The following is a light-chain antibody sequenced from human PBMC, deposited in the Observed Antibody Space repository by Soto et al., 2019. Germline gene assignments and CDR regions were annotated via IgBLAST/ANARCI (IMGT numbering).Light chain of an antibody. CDR3: AAWDDSQNGFVV. CDR1: SSNIGRHL. J-gene: IGLJ2*01. CDR2: SHF. V-gene: IGLV1-44*01. Sequence: QSVLTQPPSASGAPGQTVTISCSGGSSNIGRHLVNWYQHVPGTAPKLLSYSHFQRPSGVPDRISGSKSGTSASLAISGLQSEDEAGYYCAAWDDSQNGFVVYGGGPKLTVL.